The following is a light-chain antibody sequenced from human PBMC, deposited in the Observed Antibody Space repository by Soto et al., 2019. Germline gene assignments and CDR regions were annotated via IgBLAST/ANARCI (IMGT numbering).Light chain of an antibody. CDR1: SSDVGKYDR. CDR3: SSYFSTSRHV. Sequence: QSVLTQPPSVSGSPGQSVTISCTGTSSDVGKYDRVSWYQQPPGTAPKLIIYEVTNRPSGVPARFSGSKSGNTASLTISGLQAEDEADYYCSSYFSTSRHVFGAGTKVTVL. V-gene: IGLV2-18*02. CDR2: EVT. J-gene: IGLJ1*01.